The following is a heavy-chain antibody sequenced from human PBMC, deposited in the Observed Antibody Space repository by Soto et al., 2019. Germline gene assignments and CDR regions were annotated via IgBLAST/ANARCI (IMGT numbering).Heavy chain of an antibody. J-gene: IGHJ6*02. V-gene: IGHV3-33*01. D-gene: IGHD3-10*01. CDR3: ARELRVVRGVSNYYYGMDV. CDR1: GFTFSSYG. CDR2: IWYDGSNK. Sequence: GGSLRLSCAASGFTFSSYGMHWVRQAPGKGLEWVAVIWYDGSNKYYADSVKGRFTISRDNSKNTLYLQMNSLRAEDTAVYYCARELRVVRGVSNYYYGMDVWGQGTTVTVSS.